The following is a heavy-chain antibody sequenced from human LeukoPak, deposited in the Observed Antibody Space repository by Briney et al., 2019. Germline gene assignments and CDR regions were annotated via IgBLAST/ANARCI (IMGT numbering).Heavy chain of an antibody. CDR3: AREGRITMVLDP. CDR1: GYSFTIYY. CDR2: INPSGGST. V-gene: IGHV1-46*01. Sequence: ASVTVSCKASGYSFTIYYMHWVRKAHGQGLGRKGIINPSGGSTSYAQKFQGRVTMTRDTSTSTVYMELSSLRSEDTAVYYCAREGRITMVLDPWGQGTLVTVSS. D-gene: IGHD3-10*01. J-gene: IGHJ5*02.